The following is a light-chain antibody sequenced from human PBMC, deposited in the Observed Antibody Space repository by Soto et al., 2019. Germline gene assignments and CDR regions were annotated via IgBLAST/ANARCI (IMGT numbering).Light chain of an antibody. CDR1: SSDVGAYNS. CDR3: SSFTTTTTLGV. Sequence: QSALTQPASVSGSPGQTITLSCAGISSDVGAYNSVSWYQQHPGKAPKLIIFEVSNRPSGVSHRFSGSKSGNTASLTISGLQAEDEADYYCSSFTTTTTLGVFGTGTKVTVL. V-gene: IGLV2-14*01. J-gene: IGLJ1*01. CDR2: EVS.